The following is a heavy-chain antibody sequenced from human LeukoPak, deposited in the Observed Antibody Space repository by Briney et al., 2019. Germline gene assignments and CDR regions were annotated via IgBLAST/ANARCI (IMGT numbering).Heavy chain of an antibody. V-gene: IGHV1-2*02. Sequence: GASVKVSCKPSGYTITGYYMHWVRQAPGQGLEWMGWINPNSGGTNYAQKFQGRVTMTRDTSISTAYMELSRLRSDDTAVYYCARVSGDGNGFDIWGQGTMVTVSS. CDR1: GYTITGYY. CDR3: ARVSGDGNGFDI. J-gene: IGHJ3*02. D-gene: IGHD1-26*01. CDR2: INPNSGGT.